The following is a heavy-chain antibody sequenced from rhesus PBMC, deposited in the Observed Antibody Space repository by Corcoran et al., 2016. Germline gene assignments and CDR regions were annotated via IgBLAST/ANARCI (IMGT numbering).Heavy chain of an antibody. D-gene: IGHD4-23*01. CDR2: ISGSVGAT. V-gene: IGHV4-106*01. CDR1: GGSISDDYY. J-gene: IGHJ4*01. CDR3: ARGSNSPAY. Sequence: QVQLQESGPGLVKPSETLSLTCAVSGGSISDDYYWNWIRQPPGKGLEWIGSISGSVGATTYNPSLTNRVTISIDTSKDQFSLKLTSVTAADTAVYYCARGSNSPAYWGQGVLVTVSS.